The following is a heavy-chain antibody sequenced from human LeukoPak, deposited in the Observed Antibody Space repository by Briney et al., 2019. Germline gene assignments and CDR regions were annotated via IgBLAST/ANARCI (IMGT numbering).Heavy chain of an antibody. CDR3: ARAKAGPNWFDP. V-gene: IGHV4-31*03. J-gene: IGHJ5*02. CDR1: GASISSGGYF. D-gene: IGHD6-19*01. CDR2: IDYSGAT. Sequence: PSETLSLTCTVSGASISSGGYFWSWIRQHPRKGLEWIGSIDYSGATYYNPSLKSRVIISVDTSDNQFSLNLGSVTAADTAIYYCARAKAGPNWFDPWGQGTLVTVSS.